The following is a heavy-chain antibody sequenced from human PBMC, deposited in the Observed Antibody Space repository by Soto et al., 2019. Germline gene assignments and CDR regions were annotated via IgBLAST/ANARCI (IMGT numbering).Heavy chain of an antibody. CDR1: GGTFSSYA. V-gene: IGHV1-69*06. CDR2: IIPIFGTA. D-gene: IGHD6-6*01. J-gene: IGHJ6*02. CDR3: ARSSSSPHRRSDYYYGMDV. Sequence: QVQLVQSGAEVKKPGSSVKVSCKASGGTFSSYAISWVRQAPGQGLEWMGGIIPIFGTANYAQKFQGRVTIHANKATRKAYMGLSSRISEDTAGYYGARSSSSPHRRSDYYYGMDVWGQGTTVTVS.